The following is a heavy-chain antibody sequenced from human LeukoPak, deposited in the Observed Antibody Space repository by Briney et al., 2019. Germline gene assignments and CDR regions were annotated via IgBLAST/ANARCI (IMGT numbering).Heavy chain of an antibody. CDR1: GGTFSSYA. D-gene: IGHD2-2*01. CDR3: ARAPCSSTSCYVFAWFDP. CDR2: IIPIFGTA. J-gene: IGHJ5*02. Sequence: GASVKVSCKASGGTFSSYAISWVRQAPGQGLEWMGGIIPIFGTANYAQKFQGRVTITTDESTSTAYMELSSLRSEDTAVYYCARAPCSSTSCYVFAWFDPWGQGTLVTVSS. V-gene: IGHV1-69*05.